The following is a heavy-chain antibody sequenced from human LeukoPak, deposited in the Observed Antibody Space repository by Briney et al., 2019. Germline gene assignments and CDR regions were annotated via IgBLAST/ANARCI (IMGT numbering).Heavy chain of an antibody. CDR2: IYYSGST. J-gene: IGHJ4*02. CDR3: ARAGYYDSSGYSY. CDR1: GGSISSYY. D-gene: IGHD3-22*01. Sequence: PSETLSLTCTVSGGSISSYYWSWIRQPPGKGLEWIGYIYYSGSTNYNPSLKSRVTISVDTSKNQFSLKLSSVTAADTAVYYCARAGYYDSSGYSYWGQGTLVTVSS. V-gene: IGHV4-59*01.